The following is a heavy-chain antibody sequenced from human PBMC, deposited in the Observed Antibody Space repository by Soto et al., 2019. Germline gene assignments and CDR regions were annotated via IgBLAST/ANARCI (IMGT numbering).Heavy chain of an antibody. J-gene: IGHJ4*02. V-gene: IGHV4-28*01. Sequence: QVQLQESGPGLVKPSDPLSLTGADSGYSISRSNWWAWFRQPPGRGLQRIGCIYNSGTTYYNPSLKSRVTMSVDSSKNQFSLKLTSVTAVDTAVYYCARREIQGPIDYWGQGTLVTVSS. CDR1: GYSISRSNW. D-gene: IGHD1-26*01. CDR2: IYNSGTT. CDR3: ARREIQGPIDY.